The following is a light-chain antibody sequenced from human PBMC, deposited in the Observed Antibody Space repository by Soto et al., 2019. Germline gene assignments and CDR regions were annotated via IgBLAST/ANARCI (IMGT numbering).Light chain of an antibody. J-gene: IGKJ2*01. V-gene: IGKV1-5*03. CDR2: EAS. CDR3: QQYNTLPPYT. CDR1: QNVNTW. Sequence: DIQMTQSPSTLSASVGDRVTITCRASQNVNTWLAWYQQKPGKAPKVLIYEASSLQSGAPSRFSGSGSGTEFTFTISSLQPDDFATYYCQQYNTLPPYTFGQ.